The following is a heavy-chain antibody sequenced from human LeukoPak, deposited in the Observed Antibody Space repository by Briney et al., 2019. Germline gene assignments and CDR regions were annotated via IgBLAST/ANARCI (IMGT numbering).Heavy chain of an antibody. CDR1: GFTFSSYW. D-gene: IGHD1-26*01. CDR2: INGDGIST. CDR3: ARDGWVDY. V-gene: IGHV3-74*01. J-gene: IGHJ4*02. Sequence: PGGSLRLSCAASGFTFSSYWMHWVRQAPGKGLVWVARINGDGISTTYADSVKGRFTISRDNARNTVYLQMISLRGEDTAVYYCARDGWVDYWGQGTLVTVSS.